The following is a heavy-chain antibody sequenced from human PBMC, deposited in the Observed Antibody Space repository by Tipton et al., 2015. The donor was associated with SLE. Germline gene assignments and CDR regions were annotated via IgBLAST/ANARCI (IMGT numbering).Heavy chain of an antibody. V-gene: IGHV4-59*12. J-gene: IGHJ5*02. CDR2: IYYIGST. D-gene: IGHD3-16*01. CDR3: ARVQAYEGFDP. CDR1: GGSISSYY. Sequence: TLSLTCTVSGGSISSYYWSWIRQPPGKGLEWIGRIYYIGSTNYNPSLKSRVTISVDTSKNQFSLKLSSVTAADTAVYYCARVQAYEGFDPWGQGTLVTVSS.